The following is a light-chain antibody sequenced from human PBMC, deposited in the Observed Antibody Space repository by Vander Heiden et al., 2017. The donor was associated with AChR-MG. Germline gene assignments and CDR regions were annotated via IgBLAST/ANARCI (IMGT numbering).Light chain of an antibody. CDR3: QQYWNSPPYT. CDR2: GAS. V-gene: IGKV3-20*01. Sequence: DIVLTQSPDTLSLSPGEGATLSCRASQSLGSGYLAWYQQKPGQAPRLIIFGASTRAAGIPDRFSGGGSGTDFTLTISRLEPDDFAVYYCQQYWNSPPYTFGQGTKLEIK. CDR1: QSLGSGY. J-gene: IGKJ2*01.